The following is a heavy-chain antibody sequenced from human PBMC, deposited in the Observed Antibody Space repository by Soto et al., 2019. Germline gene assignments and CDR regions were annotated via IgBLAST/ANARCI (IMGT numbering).Heavy chain of an antibody. CDR1: GGSISSGGYS. CDR3: ARGISNYLGSPWLHP. CDR2: MHHAGGT. V-gene: IGHV4-30-2*01. J-gene: IGHJ5*02. Sequence: PSETLSLTCAVSGGSISSGGYSWSWIRQPPGKGLEWIGFMHHAGGTFSNPSFDSRVTISRDMSKNEFSLRLTSVPAADTAVYYGARGISNYLGSPWLHPWGQEILVTVSS. D-gene: IGHD3-10*01.